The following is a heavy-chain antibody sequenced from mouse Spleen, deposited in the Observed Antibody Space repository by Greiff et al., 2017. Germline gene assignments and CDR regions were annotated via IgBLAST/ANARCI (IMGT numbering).Heavy chain of an antibody. CDR2: IDPEDGET. CDR3: APEGYFYFDY. Sequence: KQRTEQGLEWIGRIDPEDGETKYAPKFQGKATITADTSSNTAYLQLSSLTSEDTAVYYCAPEGYFYFDYWGQGTTLTVSS. V-gene: IGHV14-2*01. J-gene: IGHJ2*01.